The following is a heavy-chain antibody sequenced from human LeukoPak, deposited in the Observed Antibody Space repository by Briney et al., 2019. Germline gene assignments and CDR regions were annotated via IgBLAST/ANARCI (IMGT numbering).Heavy chain of an antibody. CDR1: GGSISSSSYY. D-gene: IGHD3-22*01. J-gene: IGHJ3*02. CDR2: IYYSGST. CDR3: TRVTYHYDNSGYYLGAFDI. Sequence: SETLSLTCTVSGGSISSSSYYWGWIRQPPGKGLEWIGSIYYSGSTYYNPSLKSRVTISVDTSKNQFSLKLSSVTAADTAVYYCTRVTYHYDNSGYYLGAFDIWGQGTMVTVSS. V-gene: IGHV4-39*01.